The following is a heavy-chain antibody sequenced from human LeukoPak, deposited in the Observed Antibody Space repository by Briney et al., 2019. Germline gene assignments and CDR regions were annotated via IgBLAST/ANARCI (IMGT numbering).Heavy chain of an antibody. CDR3: ARDSNSHYYFDY. J-gene: IGHJ4*02. Sequence: QPGGFLRLSCAASGFTFSSYAMSWVRQAPGKGLEWVSIIYIAGTTHYADSVKGRFTISRDNSINTVYLQMNSLRAEDTAVYYCARDSNSHYYFDYWGQGTLVTVSS. CDR2: IYIAGTT. D-gene: IGHD2-2*01. CDR1: GFTFSSYA. V-gene: IGHV3-53*01.